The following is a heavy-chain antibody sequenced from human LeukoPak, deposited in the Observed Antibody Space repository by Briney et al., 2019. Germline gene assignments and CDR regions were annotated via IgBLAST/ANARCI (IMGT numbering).Heavy chain of an antibody. V-gene: IGHV4-59*01. CDR2: IYYSGST. CDR3: AREGAYYYDSSGSHAFDI. J-gene: IGHJ3*02. Sequence: SETLSLTCTVSGGSISSYYWSWIRQPPGNGLEWIGYIYYSGSTNHNPSLKSRVTISVDTSKNQFSLKLSSVTAADTAVYYCAREGAYYYDSSGSHAFDIWGQGTMVTVSS. CDR1: GGSISSYY. D-gene: IGHD3-22*01.